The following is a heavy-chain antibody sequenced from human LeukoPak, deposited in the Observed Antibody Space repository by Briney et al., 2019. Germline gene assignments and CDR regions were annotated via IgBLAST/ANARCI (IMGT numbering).Heavy chain of an antibody. CDR2: VNRDGSET. CDR1: GFTLSNHW. Sequence: GGSLRLSCAASGFTLSNHWMTWVRQVPGRGPEWVANVNRDGSETYYLDSVKGRFTISRDNSKNTLYLQMNSLRAEDTAVYYCARDDSGWYVQYYFDYWGQGTLVTVSS. CDR3: ARDDSGWYVQYYFDY. J-gene: IGHJ4*02. V-gene: IGHV3-7*01. D-gene: IGHD6-19*01.